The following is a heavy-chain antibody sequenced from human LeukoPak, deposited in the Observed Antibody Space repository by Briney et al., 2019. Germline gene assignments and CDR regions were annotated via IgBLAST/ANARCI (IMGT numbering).Heavy chain of an antibody. Sequence: PGGSLRLSCAASGFTFSTYTMNWVRQAPGKGLEWLSYISSSSSTIYYADSVNGRFTISRDNAKNSLYLQMNSLRAEDTAVYYCATTTPNYFYYMDVWGKGTTVTVSS. CDR1: GFTFSTYT. J-gene: IGHJ6*03. D-gene: IGHD1-26*01. CDR3: ATTTPNYFYYMDV. CDR2: ISSSSSTI. V-gene: IGHV3-48*01.